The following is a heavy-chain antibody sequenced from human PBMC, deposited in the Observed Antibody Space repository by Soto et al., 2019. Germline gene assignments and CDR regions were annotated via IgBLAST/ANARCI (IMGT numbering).Heavy chain of an antibody. J-gene: IGHJ1*01. V-gene: IGHV2-5*02. CDR1: G. Sequence: GVGWIRQPPGKALEWLALIYWDDDKRYSPSLKSRLTITKDTSKNQVVLTMTSMDPVDTATFYCPQSNYYYDSSAPSQHWVNRTLVTVSP. CDR2: IYWDDDK. D-gene: IGHD3-22*01. CDR3: PQSNYYYDSSAPSQH.